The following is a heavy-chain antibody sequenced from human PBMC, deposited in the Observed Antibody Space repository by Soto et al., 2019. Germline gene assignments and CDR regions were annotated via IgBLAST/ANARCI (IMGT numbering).Heavy chain of an antibody. CDR1: GGSISSYY. V-gene: IGHV4-59*01. CDR2: IYYSGST. Sequence: SETLSLTCTVSGGSISSYYWSWIRQPPGKGLEWIGYIYYSGSTNYNPSLKSRVTISVDTSKNQFSLKLSSVTAADTAVYYCARNGDYGDYDNWFGPWGQGTLVTVSS. J-gene: IGHJ5*02. D-gene: IGHD4-17*01. CDR3: ARNGDYGDYDNWFGP.